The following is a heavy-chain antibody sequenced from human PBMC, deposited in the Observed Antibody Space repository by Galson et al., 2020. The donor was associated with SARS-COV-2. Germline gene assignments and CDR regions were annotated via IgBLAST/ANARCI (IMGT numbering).Heavy chain of an antibody. D-gene: IGHD4-17*01. CDR2: INPNSGGT. Sequence: ASVKVSCKASGYTFTGYYMHWVRQAPGQGLEWMGWINPNSGGTNYAQKFQGRVTMTRDTSISTAYMELSRLRSDDTAVYYCARRNYGDYLRDAFDIWGQGTMVTVSS. CDR3: ARRNYGDYLRDAFDI. J-gene: IGHJ3*02. V-gene: IGHV1-2*02. CDR1: GYTFTGYY.